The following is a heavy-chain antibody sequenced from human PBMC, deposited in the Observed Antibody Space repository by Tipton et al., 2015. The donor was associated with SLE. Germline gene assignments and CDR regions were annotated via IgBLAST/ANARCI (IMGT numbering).Heavy chain of an antibody. D-gene: IGHD3/OR15-3a*01. CDR2: IYHSGST. CDR3: ARVTGTGGFDP. CDR1: GGSISSHY. Sequence: TLSLTCTVSGGSISSHYWSWIRQPPGKGLEWIGSIYHSGSTYYNPSLKSRVTISVDTSKNQFSLKLSSVTAADTAVYYCARVTGTGGFDPWGQGTLVTVSS. V-gene: IGHV4-59*11. J-gene: IGHJ5*02.